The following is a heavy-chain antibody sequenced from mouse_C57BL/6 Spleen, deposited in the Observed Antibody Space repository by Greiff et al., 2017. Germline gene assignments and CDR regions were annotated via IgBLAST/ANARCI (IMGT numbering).Heavy chain of an antibody. CDR1: GYTFTSYW. CDR3: ARTTSYYGVGY. V-gene: IGHV1-69*01. J-gene: IGHJ2*01. CDR2: IDPSDSYT. D-gene: IGHD2-10*01. Sequence: VQLQQPGAELVMPGASVKLSCKASGYTFTSYWMHWVKQRPGQGLEWIGEIDPSDSYTNYNQKFKGKSTLTVDKSSSTAYMQLSSLTSEDSAGCDCARTTSYYGVGYWGQSTTLTVSS.